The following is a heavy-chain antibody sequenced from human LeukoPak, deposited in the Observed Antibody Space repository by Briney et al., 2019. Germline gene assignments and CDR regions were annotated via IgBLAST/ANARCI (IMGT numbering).Heavy chain of an antibody. CDR3: AKESPQFDY. CDR1: GFTFSSYA. Sequence: GGSLRLSCAASGFTFSSYAMHWVRQAPGKGLEWVAVISYDGSNKYYADSVKGRFTISRDNSKSTLYLQMNSLRAEDTAVYYCAKESPQFDYWGQGTLVTVSS. J-gene: IGHJ4*02. V-gene: IGHV3-30-3*01. CDR2: ISYDGSNK.